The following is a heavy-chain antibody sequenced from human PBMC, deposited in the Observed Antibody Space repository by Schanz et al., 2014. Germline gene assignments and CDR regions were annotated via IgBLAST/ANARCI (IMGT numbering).Heavy chain of an antibody. V-gene: IGHV3-23*04. Sequence: EVQLAESGGGLVQPGGSLRLSCAASGFTFSSYAMSWVRQAPGKGLEWVSSFNDGGVNKYYADSVKGRFTISSDNSRDTVYLQMNSLRADDTAMYYCARWFLIRGVILDSWGQGTLVTVSS. CDR2: FNDGGVNK. CDR1: GFTFSSYA. CDR3: ARWFLIRGVILDS. J-gene: IGHJ4*02. D-gene: IGHD3-10*01.